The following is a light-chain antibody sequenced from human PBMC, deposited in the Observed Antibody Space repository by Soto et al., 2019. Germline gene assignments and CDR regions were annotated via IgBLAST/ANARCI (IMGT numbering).Light chain of an antibody. Sequence: QSVLTQPPSASGSPGQSVTISCTGTSSDVGAYKYVSWYQQYPGKAPKLMIYEVTKRTSGVPDRFSGSNSGNTASLAFSGLQAEDDGDYYCTSYVGKDIWVFGEGTKATVL. V-gene: IGLV2-8*01. CDR3: TSYVGKDIWV. CDR2: EVT. CDR1: SSDVGAYKY. J-gene: IGLJ3*02.